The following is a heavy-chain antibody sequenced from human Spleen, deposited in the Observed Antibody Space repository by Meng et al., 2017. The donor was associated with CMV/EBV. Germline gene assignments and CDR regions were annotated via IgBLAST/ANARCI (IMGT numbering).Heavy chain of an antibody. CDR2: LSGSGAST. J-gene: IGHJ5*01. D-gene: IGHD2-21*01. CDR3: AKDFWACRGGSCHTGDCYSIDS. Sequence: NYGMSWVRQTPAKGLEWVSSLSGSGASTYYRDSVKGRFTISRDNSKNTLYLQMNDRRVEDTAVYYCAKDFWACRGGSCHTGDCYSIDSWGRGVLVTVSS. CDR1: NYG. V-gene: IGHV3-23*01.